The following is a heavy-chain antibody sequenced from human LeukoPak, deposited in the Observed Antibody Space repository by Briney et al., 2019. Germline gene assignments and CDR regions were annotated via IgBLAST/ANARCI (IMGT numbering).Heavy chain of an antibody. CDR1: GFTFDDHG. CDR3: ARDGRHSDYDPRYYYYYMDV. CDR2: INWNGVST. Sequence: GGSLRLSCAASGFTFDDHGMSWVRQVSGKGLEWVSGINWNGVSTGYADSVKGRFTISRDNAKNSLYLQMNSLRAEDTALYHCARDGRHSDYDPRYYYYYMDVWGKGTTVTVSS. D-gene: IGHD5-12*01. J-gene: IGHJ6*03. V-gene: IGHV3-20*01.